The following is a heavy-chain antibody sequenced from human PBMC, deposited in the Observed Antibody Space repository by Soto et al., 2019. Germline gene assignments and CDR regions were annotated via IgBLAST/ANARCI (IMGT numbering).Heavy chain of an antibody. Sequence: ASVKVSCKASGYTFTSYGISWVRQAPGQGLEWMGWISGYNGNTNYAQKLQGRVTMTTDTSTSTAYMELRSLRSDDTAVYYCARDGCVRGNYYYYMDVWGKGTTVTVSS. V-gene: IGHV1-18*01. D-gene: IGHD3-10*02. J-gene: IGHJ6*03. CDR2: ISGYNGNT. CDR3: ARDGCVRGNYYYYMDV. CDR1: GYTFTSYG.